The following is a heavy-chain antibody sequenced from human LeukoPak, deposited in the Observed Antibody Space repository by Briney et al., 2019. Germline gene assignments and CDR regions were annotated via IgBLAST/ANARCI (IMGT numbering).Heavy chain of an antibody. J-gene: IGHJ4*02. D-gene: IGHD1-1*01. V-gene: IGHV3-30*18. CDR2: IAEDGSNE. CDR3: AKDRETTSSGTFDY. Sequence: GGSLRLSCAASGFTFSSYGMHCVRRAPGKGLEWVAFIAEDGSNEKYTDSVKGRFTISSDNSNNTLYLRMNSLRAEDTGVYYCAKDRETTSSGTFDYWGQGTLVTVSS. CDR1: GFTFSSYG.